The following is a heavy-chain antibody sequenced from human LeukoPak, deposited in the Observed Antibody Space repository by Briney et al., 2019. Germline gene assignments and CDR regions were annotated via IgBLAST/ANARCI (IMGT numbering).Heavy chain of an antibody. D-gene: IGHD1-26*01. Sequence: PGGSLRLSCAASGFTFSSYEMNWVRQAPGKGLEWVSYISSSGSTIYYADSVKGRFTISRDNAKNSLYLQMNSLRAEDTAVYYCARVGPSGSLDAFDIWGQGTMVTVSS. V-gene: IGHV3-48*03. J-gene: IGHJ3*02. CDR2: ISSSGSTI. CDR3: ARVGPSGSLDAFDI. CDR1: GFTFSSYE.